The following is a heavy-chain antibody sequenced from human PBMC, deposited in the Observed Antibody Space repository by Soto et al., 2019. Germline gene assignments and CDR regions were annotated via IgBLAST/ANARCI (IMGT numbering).Heavy chain of an antibody. V-gene: IGHV3-30*18. J-gene: IGHJ6*02. CDR3: AKVKVTTVLYYGMDV. D-gene: IGHD4-17*01. Sequence: GGSLRLSCAASGFTFSSYGMHWVRQAPGKGLEWVAVISYDGSNKYYADSVKGRFTISRDNSKNTLYLQMNSLRAEDTAVYYCAKVKVTTVLYYGMDVWGQGTTVTVSS. CDR1: GFTFSSYG. CDR2: ISYDGSNK.